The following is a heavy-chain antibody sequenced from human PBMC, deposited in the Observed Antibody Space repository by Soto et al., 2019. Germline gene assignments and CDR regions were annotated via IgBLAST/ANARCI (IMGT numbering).Heavy chain of an antibody. J-gene: IGHJ4*02. Sequence: QLQLQESGSGLVKPSQTLSLTCAVSGASISSGGYSWSWIRQPPGKGLEWIGYIYHSGSTYYNPSLKSRVTITVDRSKNQFSLKVSSVTAADTAVYFCARGGGYTFDYWGQGTLVTVSS. D-gene: IGHD3-16*01. CDR1: GASISSGGYS. V-gene: IGHV4-30-2*01. CDR3: ARGGGYTFDY. CDR2: IYHSGST.